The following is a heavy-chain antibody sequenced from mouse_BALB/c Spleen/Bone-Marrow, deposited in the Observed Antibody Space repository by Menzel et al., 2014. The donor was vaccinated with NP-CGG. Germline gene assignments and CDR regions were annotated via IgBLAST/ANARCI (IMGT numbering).Heavy chain of an antibody. CDR3: ARDGNYAY. V-gene: IGHV5-4*02. CDR2: ISDGGSYT. Sequence: EVNLVESGGGLVKPGGSLKLSCAASGFTFSDYYMYWVRQTPEKRLEWVATISDGGSYTYYPDSVKGRFPISRDNAKNNLYLQVSSLKSEDTAMYYCARDGNYAYWGQGTLVTVSA. CDR1: GFTFSDYY. J-gene: IGHJ3*01. D-gene: IGHD2-1*01.